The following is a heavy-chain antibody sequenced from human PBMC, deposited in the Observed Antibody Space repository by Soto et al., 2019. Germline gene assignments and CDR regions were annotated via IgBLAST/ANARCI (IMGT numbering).Heavy chain of an antibody. CDR2: ISSSGSTI. CDR3: ARSYCSSTSCYGAWYYYGMDV. Sequence: GGSLGLGCAASGFTLSSYEMNGVRKDPGKGLEWVSYISSSGSTIYYADSVKGRFTISRDNAKNSLYLQMNSLRAEDTAVYYCARSYCSSTSCYGAWYYYGMDVWGQGTTVTVSS. V-gene: IGHV3-48*03. CDR1: GFTLSSYE. D-gene: IGHD2-2*01. J-gene: IGHJ6*02.